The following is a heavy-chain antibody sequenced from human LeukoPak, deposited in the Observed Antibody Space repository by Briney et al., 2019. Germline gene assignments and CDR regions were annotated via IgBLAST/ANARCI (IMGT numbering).Heavy chain of an antibody. Sequence: PGGSLRLSCAASGFTFSSCAMNWVRQAPGKGLEWVPGISGSGGITHYADSVRGRFTISRDNYKNTLYLQMNSLRAEDTAVYYCAKDPTDFDSSGQTYFDYWGQGTLVTVSS. CDR2: ISGSGGIT. V-gene: IGHV3-23*01. CDR3: AKDPTDFDSSGQTYFDY. J-gene: IGHJ4*02. CDR1: GFTFSSCA. D-gene: IGHD3-22*01.